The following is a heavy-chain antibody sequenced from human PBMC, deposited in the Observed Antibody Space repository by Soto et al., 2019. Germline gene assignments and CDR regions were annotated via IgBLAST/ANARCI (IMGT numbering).Heavy chain of an antibody. CDR3: ARDLGGYASH. CDR1: GFTFRNDW. D-gene: IGHD3-16*01. J-gene: IGHJ4*02. V-gene: IGHV3-74*01. CDR2: INTDGSTT. Sequence: EVQLGESGGGLVQPGGSRRLSCAAAGFTFRNDWMQWGRQAPGKGPVWVSRINTDGSTTNEADSVKGRFTISRDNAKNTLYLPTNNLGAEDTAVYYCARDLGGYASHWGQGTLVPVSS.